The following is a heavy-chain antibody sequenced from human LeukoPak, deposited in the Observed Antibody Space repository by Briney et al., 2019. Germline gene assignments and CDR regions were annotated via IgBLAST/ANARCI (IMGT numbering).Heavy chain of an antibody. CDR3: ARVGYYDILMD. D-gene: IGHD3-9*01. V-gene: IGHV4-61*02. J-gene: IGHJ4*02. CDR1: GGSISSGSYY. Sequence: SETLSLTCTVSGGSISSGSYYWSWIRQPAGKGLEWIGRIYTSGSTNYNPSLKSRDTISVDTSKNQFSLKLSSVTAADTAVYYCARVGYYDILMDWGQGTLVTVSS. CDR2: IYTSGST.